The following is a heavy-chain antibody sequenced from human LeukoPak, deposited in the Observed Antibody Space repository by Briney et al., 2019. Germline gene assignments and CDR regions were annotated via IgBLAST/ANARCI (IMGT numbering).Heavy chain of an antibody. Sequence: SESLSLTCTVSGGSLSSYYWSWIRQPPGKGLEWIGYINYSGSTNYNPSLKSRVTISVDTSKNQFSLKLSSLTAADTAVYYCARESIDWFDPWGQGTLVTVSS. J-gene: IGHJ5*02. V-gene: IGHV4-59*01. CDR3: ARESIDWFDP. CDR1: GGSLSSYY. CDR2: INYSGST.